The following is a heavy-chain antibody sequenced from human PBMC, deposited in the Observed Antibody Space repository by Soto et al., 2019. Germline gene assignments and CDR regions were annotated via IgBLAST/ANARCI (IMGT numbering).Heavy chain of an antibody. CDR1: GGSISRGGYY. Sequence: QVQLQESGPGLVKSSQTLSLTCTVSGGSISRGGYYWTWIRLFPGKGLEWLAHIYYSGNTYYNPSLKSRLFISQDTSTNQCSLSLTSVTAADTAVYFCARGAADYGNAFDIWGRGTLVTVSS. J-gene: IGHJ3*02. CDR2: IYYSGNT. V-gene: IGHV4-31*03. CDR3: ARGAADYGNAFDI. D-gene: IGHD4-17*01.